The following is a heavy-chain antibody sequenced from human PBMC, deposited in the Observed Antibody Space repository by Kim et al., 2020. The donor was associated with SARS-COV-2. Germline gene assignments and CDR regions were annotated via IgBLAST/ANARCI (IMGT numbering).Heavy chain of an antibody. J-gene: IGHJ5*02. V-gene: IGHV3-11*06. CDR2: ISGNSAYT. CDR3: TRTARVPDP. CDR1: GFTFSDFY. Sequence: GGSLRLYCAASGFTFSDFYMTWFRQTPGKGLECISYISGNSAYTNYRDSVRGRFTISRDNARNSLYLQMNNLRVEDTAVYYCTRTARVPDPWGQGTLVTVSS.